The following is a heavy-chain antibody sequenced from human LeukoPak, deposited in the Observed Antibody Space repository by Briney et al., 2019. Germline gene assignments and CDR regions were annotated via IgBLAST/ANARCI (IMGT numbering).Heavy chain of an antibody. J-gene: IGHJ4*02. Sequence: PSETLSLTCTVSGGSISSYYWSWIRQPPGKGLEWIGEINHSGSTNYNPSLKSRVTISVDTSKNQFSLKLSSVTAADTAVYYCARMRQQLDLDYWGQGTLVTVSS. CDR3: ARMRQQLDLDY. CDR2: INHSGST. CDR1: GGSISSYY. D-gene: IGHD6-13*01. V-gene: IGHV4-34*01.